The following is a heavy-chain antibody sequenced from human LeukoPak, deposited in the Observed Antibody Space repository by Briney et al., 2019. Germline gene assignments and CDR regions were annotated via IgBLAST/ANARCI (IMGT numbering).Heavy chain of an antibody. CDR1: GGSISSSY. J-gene: IGHJ4*02. V-gene: IGHV4-59*01. CDR3: AREPYDYVWGSYRYDY. D-gene: IGHD3-16*02. CDR2: IHYSGSS. Sequence: SETLSLTCTVSGGSISSSYWSWIRQPPGKGLEWIGYIHYSGSSNYNPSLKSRVTISVDTSKNQISLKLRFVTAADTAVYYCAREPYDYVWGSYRYDYWGQGALVTVSS.